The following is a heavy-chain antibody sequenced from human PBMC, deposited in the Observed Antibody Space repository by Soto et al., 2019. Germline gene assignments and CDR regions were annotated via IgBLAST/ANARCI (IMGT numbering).Heavy chain of an antibody. Sequence: VSGKLSFQAGGYTFTCCYMQWMRHAPGQELQWMGCIDPNCGGTNYTQKFQGRVTMTMETCISTAYMELSRLRSDDTAVYYCARPRARNYYYSGMDDWGQGTTVTVSS. CDR3: ARPRARNYYYSGMDD. CDR2: IDPNCGGT. J-gene: IGHJ6*02. V-gene: IGHV1-2*02. CDR1: GYTFTCCY.